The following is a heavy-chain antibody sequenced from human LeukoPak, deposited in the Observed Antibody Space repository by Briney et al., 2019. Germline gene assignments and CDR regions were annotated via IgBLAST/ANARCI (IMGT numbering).Heavy chain of an antibody. CDR2: IDHSGNT. D-gene: IGHD3-16*01. V-gene: IGHV4-38-2*02. CDR1: GYSISSGYY. Sequence: SETLSLTCIVSGYSISSGYYWGWIRQPPGKGLEYIGSIDHSGNTYYNSSLKSRVTISVDTSKNHFSLKLTSVTAADTAVYYCARIGGDLQDSWGQGTLVTVSS. CDR3: ARIGGDLQDS. J-gene: IGHJ4*02.